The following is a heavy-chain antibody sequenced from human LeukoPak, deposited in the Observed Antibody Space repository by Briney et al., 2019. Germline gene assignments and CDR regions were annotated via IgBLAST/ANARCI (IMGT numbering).Heavy chain of an antibody. CDR2: INHSGST. J-gene: IGHJ6*03. CDR1: GGSFSGYY. D-gene: IGHD3-22*01. V-gene: IGHV4-34*01. Sequence: SETLSLTCAVYGGSFSGYYWSWIRQPPGKGLEWIGEINHSGSTNYNPSLKSRVTISVDTSKNQFSLKLSSVTAADTAVYYCARGLRYYASSGYYYVALYYYYYYMDVWGKGTTVTVSS. CDR3: ARGLRYYASSGYYYVALYYYYYYMDV.